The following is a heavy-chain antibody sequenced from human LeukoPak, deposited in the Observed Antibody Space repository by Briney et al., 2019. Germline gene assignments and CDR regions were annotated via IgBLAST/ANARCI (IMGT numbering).Heavy chain of an antibody. CDR2: INHSGST. CDR1: GGSFSGYY. J-gene: IGHJ5*02. D-gene: IGHD5-18*01. CDR3: ARVGIQLWAPSWFDP. Sequence: PSETLSLTCAVYGGSFSGYYWSWIRQPPGKGLEWIGEINHSGSTNYNPSLKSRVTISVDTSKNQFSLKLSSVTAADTAVYYCARVGIQLWAPSWFDPWGQGTLVTVSS. V-gene: IGHV4-34*01.